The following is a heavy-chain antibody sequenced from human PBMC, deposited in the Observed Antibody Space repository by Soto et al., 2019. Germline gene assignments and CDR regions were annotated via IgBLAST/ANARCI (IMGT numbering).Heavy chain of an antibody. CDR1: GGSISSKY. J-gene: IGHJ4*02. V-gene: IGHV4-59*08. Sequence: QVQLQESGPGLVKPSETLSLTCTVSGGSISSKYWSWIRQPPGKGLEWIGYIYYNGRTNYNPSLKGRGTISVDTSRNQFSLKLSSVTAADTAVYYCARLRWATIADAGSFDYWGQGILVTVSS. D-gene: IGHD6-13*01. CDR2: IYYNGRT. CDR3: ARLRWATIADAGSFDY.